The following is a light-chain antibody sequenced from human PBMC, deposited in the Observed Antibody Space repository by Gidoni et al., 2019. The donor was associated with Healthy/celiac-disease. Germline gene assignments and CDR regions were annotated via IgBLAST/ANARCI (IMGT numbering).Light chain of an antibody. Sequence: SALTQPPYVSGSPGPSVTISCTGTSSDVGSYNRVSWYQQPPGTAPKLMIYAVSNRTSGVPDRVSGSKSGNTASLTISWLQAEDEAGYYCSSYTSSSTLYVFGTGTKVTVL. J-gene: IGLJ1*01. V-gene: IGLV2-18*02. CDR1: SSDVGSYNR. CDR3: SSYTSSSTLYV. CDR2: AVS.